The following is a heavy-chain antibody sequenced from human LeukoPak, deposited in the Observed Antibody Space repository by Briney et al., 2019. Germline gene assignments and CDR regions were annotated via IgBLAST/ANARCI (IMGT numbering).Heavy chain of an antibody. Sequence: GSGPTLVNPTETLTLTCTFSGFSLSTRGAGVGWIRQPPGKALEWLSLIYWDDEKRHSPSLKSRLTITKDTSKNQLVLTMTNMDPVDTATYYCAHSHGYGSSWSGFDSWGQGTLVTVSS. CDR1: GFSLSTRGAG. V-gene: IGHV2-5*02. CDR3: AHSHGYGSSWSGFDS. D-gene: IGHD6-13*01. CDR2: IYWDDEK. J-gene: IGHJ4*02.